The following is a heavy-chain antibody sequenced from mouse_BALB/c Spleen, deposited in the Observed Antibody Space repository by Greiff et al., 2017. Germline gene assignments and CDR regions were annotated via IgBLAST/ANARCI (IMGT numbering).Heavy chain of an antibody. CDR1: GYTFTSYN. V-gene: IGHV1-12*01. Sequence: VQLQQSGPELVKPGASVKMSCKASGYTFTSYNMHWVKQTPGQGLEWIGAIYPGNGDTSYNQKFKGKATLTADKSSSTAYMQLSSLTSEDSAVYYCTRQCNWGYAMDYWGQGTSVTVSS. CDR3: TRQCNWGYAMDY. D-gene: IGHD4-1*01. CDR2: IYPGNGDT. J-gene: IGHJ4*01.